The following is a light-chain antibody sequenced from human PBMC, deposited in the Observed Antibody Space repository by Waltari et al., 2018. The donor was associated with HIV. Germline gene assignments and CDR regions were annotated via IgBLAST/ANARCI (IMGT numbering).Light chain of an antibody. CDR1: SSDVGGYKY. Sequence: QSALTQPASVSGSPGQAVNISCTGTSSDVGGYKYVSWYQQHPGKVPKFLLFQINNRASGVSSRFSRSKAGNTATLTISGLQAEDEADYYCSSFTSDATVLFGGGTKLTV. CDR2: QIN. V-gene: IGLV2-14*03. J-gene: IGLJ2*01. CDR3: SSFTSDATVL.